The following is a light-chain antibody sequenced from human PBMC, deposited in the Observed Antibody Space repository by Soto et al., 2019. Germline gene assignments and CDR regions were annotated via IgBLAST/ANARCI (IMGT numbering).Light chain of an antibody. Sequence: DIKMTQSPSTLSGSVGDRVTLTCRASQSISSWLAWYQQKPGKAPKLLIYKASSLESGVPSRFSGSGSVTEFTLTISSLQPDDFATYYCQQYNSYPWTFGQGTKVDIK. CDR3: QQYNSYPWT. V-gene: IGKV1-5*03. J-gene: IGKJ1*01. CDR2: KAS. CDR1: QSISSW.